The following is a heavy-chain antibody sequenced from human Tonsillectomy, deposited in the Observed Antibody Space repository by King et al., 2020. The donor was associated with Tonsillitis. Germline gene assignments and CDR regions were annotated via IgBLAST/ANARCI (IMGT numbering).Heavy chain of an antibody. CDR1: GFTFSSYA. V-gene: IGHV3-23*04. D-gene: IGHD3-22*01. Sequence: VQLVESGGGLVQPGGSLRLSCAASGFTFSSYAISWVRQAPGKWLEWVSAISGSGGGTYYADSVKGRFTISRDNSKNTLYLQMNSLRAEDTAVYFCAKDPFYYYHSSGYYFDYWGQGTLVTVSS. CDR2: ISGSGGGT. CDR3: AKDPFYYYHSSGYYFDY. J-gene: IGHJ4*02.